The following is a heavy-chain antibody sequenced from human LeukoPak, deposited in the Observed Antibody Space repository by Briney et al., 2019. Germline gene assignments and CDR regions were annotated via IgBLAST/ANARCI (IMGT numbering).Heavy chain of an antibody. D-gene: IGHD2-2*02. Sequence: GGSLRLSCAASGFTFSSYSMNWVRQAPGKGLEWVSSISSSSSYIYYADSVKGRFTISRDNSKNTLYLQMNSLRAEDSAMFYCARSCSSTTCYTHRSLDYWGQGTLVTVSS. V-gene: IGHV3-21*01. J-gene: IGHJ4*02. CDR3: ARSCSSTTCYTHRSLDY. CDR1: GFTFSSYS. CDR2: ISSSSSYI.